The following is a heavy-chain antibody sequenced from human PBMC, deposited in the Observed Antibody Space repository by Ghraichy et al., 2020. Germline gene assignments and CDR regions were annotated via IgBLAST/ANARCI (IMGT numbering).Heavy chain of an antibody. J-gene: IGHJ4*02. D-gene: IGHD6-19*01. CDR2: IYYSGST. CDR3: ARDGRGGWGTPADY. V-gene: IGHV4-61*01. CDR1: GGSVSSGSYY. Sequence: SETLSLTCTVSGGSVSSGSYYWSWIRQPPGKGLEWIGYIYYSGSTNYNPSLKSRVTISVDTSKNQFSLKLSSVTAADTAVYYCARDGRGGWGTPADYWGQGTWSPSPQ.